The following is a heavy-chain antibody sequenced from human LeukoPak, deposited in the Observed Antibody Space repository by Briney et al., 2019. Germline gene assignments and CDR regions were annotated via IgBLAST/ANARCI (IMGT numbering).Heavy chain of an antibody. CDR3: ARVPAGG. J-gene: IGHJ4*02. CDR1: GFTFSSYA. V-gene: IGHV3-7*01. CDR2: IKQDGSDK. Sequence: PGGSLRLSCAASGFTFSSYAMSWVRQAPGKGLEWVANIKQDGSDKYYVDSVKGRFTISRDNGKNSLYLEMNSLRAEDTAVYYCARVPAGGWGQGTLVTVSS. D-gene: IGHD6-13*01.